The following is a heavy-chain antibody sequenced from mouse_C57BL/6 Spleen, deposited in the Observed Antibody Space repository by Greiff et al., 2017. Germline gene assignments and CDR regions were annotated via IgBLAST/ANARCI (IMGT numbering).Heavy chain of an antibody. J-gene: IGHJ4*01. V-gene: IGHV5-17*01. CDR1: GFTFSDYG. Sequence: EVMLVESGGGLVKPGGSLKLSCAASGFTFSDYGMHWVRQAPEKGLEWVAYISSGSSTIYYADTGKGRFTISRDNAKNTLFLQMTSLRSEDTAMYYCARRIYYGNYAYAMDYWGQGTSVTVSS. D-gene: IGHD2-1*01. CDR3: ARRIYYGNYAYAMDY. CDR2: ISSGSSTI.